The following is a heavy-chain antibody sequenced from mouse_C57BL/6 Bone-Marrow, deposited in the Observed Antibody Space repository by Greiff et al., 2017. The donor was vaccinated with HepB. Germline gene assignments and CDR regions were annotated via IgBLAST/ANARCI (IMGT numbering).Heavy chain of an antibody. D-gene: IGHD1-1*01. CDR2: INYDGSST. V-gene: IGHV5-16*01. Sequence: EVMLVESEGGLVQPGSSMKLSCTASGFTFSDYYMAWVRQVPEKGLEWVANINYDGSSTYYLDSLKSRFIISRDNAKNILYLQMSSLKSEDTATYYCARGYYGSRGYFDYWGQGTTLTVSS. J-gene: IGHJ2*01. CDR1: GFTFSDYY. CDR3: ARGYYGSRGYFDY.